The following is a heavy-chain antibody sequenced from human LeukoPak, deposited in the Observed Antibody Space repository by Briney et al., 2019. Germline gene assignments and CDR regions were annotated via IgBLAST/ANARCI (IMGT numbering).Heavy chain of an antibody. V-gene: IGHV4-59*12. CDR3: ARDSGSYYSPDFDY. CDR1: GGSISSYY. Sequence: SETLSLTCTVSGGSISSYYWSWIRQPPGKGLEWIGYIYYSGSTNYNPSLKSRVTISVDTSKNQFSLKLSSVTAADTAVYYCARDSGSYYSPDFDYWGQGTLVTVSS. D-gene: IGHD1-26*01. J-gene: IGHJ4*02. CDR2: IYYSGST.